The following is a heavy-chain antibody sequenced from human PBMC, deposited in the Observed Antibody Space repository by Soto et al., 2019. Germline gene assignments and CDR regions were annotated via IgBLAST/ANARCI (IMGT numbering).Heavy chain of an antibody. D-gene: IGHD2-2*01. CDR2: IWYDGSNK. CDR1: GFTFSSYG. CDR3: ARDPDDYCSSTSCHGWFDP. J-gene: IGHJ5*02. V-gene: IGHV3-33*01. Sequence: QVQLVESGGGVVQPGRSLRLSCAASGFTFSSYGMHWVRQAPGKGLEWVAVIWYDGSNKYYADSVKGRFTISRDNSKNTLYLQMNSPRAEDTAVYYCARDPDDYCSSTSCHGWFDPWGQGTLVTVSS.